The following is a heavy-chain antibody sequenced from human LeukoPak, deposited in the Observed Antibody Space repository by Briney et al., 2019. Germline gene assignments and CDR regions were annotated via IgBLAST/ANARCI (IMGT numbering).Heavy chain of an antibody. CDR1: GYTFTSYY. V-gene: IGHV1-46*01. CDR2: INPSGGST. Sequence: ASVKVSCKAPGYTFTSYYMHWVRQAPGQGLEWMGIINPSGGSTSYAQKFQGRVTMTRDTSTSTVYMELSSLRSEDTAVYYCARDLEQWLVRNGMDVWGQGTTVTVSS. J-gene: IGHJ6*02. CDR3: ARDLEQWLVRNGMDV. D-gene: IGHD6-19*01.